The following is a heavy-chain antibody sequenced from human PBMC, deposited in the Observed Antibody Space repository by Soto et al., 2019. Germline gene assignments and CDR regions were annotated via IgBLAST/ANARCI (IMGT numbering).Heavy chain of an antibody. V-gene: IGHV3-30*18. J-gene: IGHJ4*02. CDR3: AKDGSQNFAS. CDR2: MSYDGSNE. Sequence: QVQLVESGGGVVQPGRSLRLSCAASGFTFSHYAMHWVRQAPGKGLEWVALMSYDGSNEYYADSVKGRFTISRDNSKNPRYLKMTTLGVEETAGYYCAKDGSQNFASWGKGTLVTVSS. CDR1: GFTFSHYA. D-gene: IGHD1-26*01.